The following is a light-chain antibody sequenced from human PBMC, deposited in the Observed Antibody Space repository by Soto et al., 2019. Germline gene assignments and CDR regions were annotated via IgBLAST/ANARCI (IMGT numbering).Light chain of an antibody. CDR3: QHYDHLPPLS. J-gene: IGKJ4*01. CDR1: QDIRNY. Sequence: DIQMTQSPSSLSASVGDRVTITCQASQDIRNYLNWYQQKPGKAPNLLIYDASNLRAGVPSRFSGSGSGTEFTFPMSSLQPEDIATYYCQHYDHLPPLSFGGGTKVEIK. V-gene: IGKV1-33*01. CDR2: DAS.